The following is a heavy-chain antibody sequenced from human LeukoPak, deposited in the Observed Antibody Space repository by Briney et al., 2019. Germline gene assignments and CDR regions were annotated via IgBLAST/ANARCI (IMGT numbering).Heavy chain of an antibody. J-gene: IGHJ4*02. CDR1: GGSISSYH. Sequence: SETLSLTCTVSGGSISSYHWSWIRQPPGKGLEWIGYIYYSGSTNYNPSLKSRVTISVDTSKNQFSLKLSSVTAADTAVYYCARDGYSSGWGPFDYWGQGTLVTVSS. D-gene: IGHD6-19*01. CDR2: IYYSGST. V-gene: IGHV4-59*01. CDR3: ARDGYSSGWGPFDY.